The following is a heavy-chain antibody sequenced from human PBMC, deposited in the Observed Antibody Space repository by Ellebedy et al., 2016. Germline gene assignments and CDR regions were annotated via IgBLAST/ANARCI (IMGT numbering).Heavy chain of an antibody. D-gene: IGHD3-22*01. V-gene: IGHV3-33*08. CDR2: IWYDGSNK. CDR3: AREQYYDSSGYSLDY. CDR1: GFTFSSYG. Sequence: GGSLRLSCAASGFTFSSYGMHWVRQAPGKGLEWVAVIWYDGSNKYYADSVKGRFTISRDNSKNTLYLQMNSLRAEDTAVYYCAREQYYDSSGYSLDYWGQGTLVTVSS. J-gene: IGHJ4*02.